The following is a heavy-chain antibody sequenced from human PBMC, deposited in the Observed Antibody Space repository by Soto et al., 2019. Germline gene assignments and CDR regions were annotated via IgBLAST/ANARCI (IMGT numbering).Heavy chain of an antibody. CDR3: ARGAADYGDAFDI. Sequence: WTWLRQHPGKGLEWIGYIYWSGNTYFNPSLKSRVSISLGTSSNQFSLNLTSVTAADTAVYYCARGAADYGDAFDIWGQGTTVTVSS. D-gene: IGHD4-17*01. J-gene: IGHJ3*02. CDR2: IYWSGNT. V-gene: IGHV4-31*02.